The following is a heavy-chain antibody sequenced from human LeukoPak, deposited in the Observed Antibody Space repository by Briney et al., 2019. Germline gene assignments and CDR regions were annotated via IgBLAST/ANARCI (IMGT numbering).Heavy chain of an antibody. V-gene: IGHV4-39*01. J-gene: IGHJ3*02. Sequence: SETLSLTCTVSGGSISSYYWGWIRQPPGKGLEWIGSIYYSGSTYYNPSLKSRVTISVDTSKNQFSLKLSSVTAADTAVYYCARHIPNQGAFDIWGQGTMVTVSS. CDR1: GGSISSYY. D-gene: IGHD2-21*01. CDR3: ARHIPNQGAFDI. CDR2: IYYSGST.